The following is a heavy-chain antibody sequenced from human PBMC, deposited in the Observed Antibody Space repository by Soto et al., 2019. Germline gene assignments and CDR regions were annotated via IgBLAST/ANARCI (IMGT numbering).Heavy chain of an antibody. CDR1: GASISGSTFY. Sequence: PSETLSLTCTVSGASISGSTFYWGWIRQPPGKGLEWIGSIYYGGTTHYSPSLDSRDTMSVDTSKDQFSLRLRSVTAADTAIYFCARHRMTTVTLGWFDSWGPGTLVTVSS. J-gene: IGHJ5*01. CDR2: IYYGGTT. V-gene: IGHV4-39*01. D-gene: IGHD4-17*01. CDR3: ARHRMTTVTLGWFDS.